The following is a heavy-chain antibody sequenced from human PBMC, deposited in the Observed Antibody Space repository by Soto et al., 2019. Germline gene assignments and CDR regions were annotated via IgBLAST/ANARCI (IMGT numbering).Heavy chain of an antibody. CDR1: GVSFSNFG. V-gene: IGHV1-69*06. CDR3: ARGGYGDSHNWFDP. D-gene: IGHD4-17*01. J-gene: IGHJ5*02. CDR2: IIPIFGTA. Sequence: SVKVSCKASGVSFSNFGISWVRQAPGQGLEWMGGIIPIFGTANYAQKFQGRVTITADKSTSTAYMELSSLRSEDTAVYYCARGGYGDSHNWFDPWGQGTLVTVSS.